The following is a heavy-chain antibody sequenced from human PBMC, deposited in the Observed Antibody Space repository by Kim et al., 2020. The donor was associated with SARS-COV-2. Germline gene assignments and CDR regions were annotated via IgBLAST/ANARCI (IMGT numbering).Heavy chain of an antibody. Sequence: GGSLRLSCAASGFTFDDYGMSWVRQAPGKGLEWVSGINWNGGSTGYADSVKGRFTISRDNAKNSLYLQMNSLRAEDTALYYCARDMAPYSSSWWTHYYYYMDVWGKGTTVTVSS. V-gene: IGHV3-20*04. J-gene: IGHJ6*03. CDR3: ARDMAPYSSSWWTHYYYYMDV. D-gene: IGHD6-13*01. CDR2: INWNGGST. CDR1: GFTFDDYG.